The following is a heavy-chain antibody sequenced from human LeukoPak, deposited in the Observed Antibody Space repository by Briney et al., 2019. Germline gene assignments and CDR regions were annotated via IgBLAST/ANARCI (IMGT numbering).Heavy chain of an antibody. CDR3: ARGLGGSYYAVDAFDI. CDR2: ISSSSSTI. V-gene: IGHV3-48*01. J-gene: IGHJ3*02. CDR1: GFTFSSYS. Sequence: GGSLRLSCAASGFTFSSYSMNWVRQAPGKGLEWVSYISSSSSTIYYADSVKGRFTISRDNAKNSLYLQMNSLRAEDTAVYYCARGLGGSYYAVDAFDIWGQGTMVTVSS. D-gene: IGHD1-26*01.